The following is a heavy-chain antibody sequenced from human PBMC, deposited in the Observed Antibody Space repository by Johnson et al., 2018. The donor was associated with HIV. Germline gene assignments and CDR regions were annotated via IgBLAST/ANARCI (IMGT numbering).Heavy chain of an antibody. CDR3: AREAYRAFDI. Sequence: VQLVESGGGLVQPGGSVRLSCAASGFTFINYAMSWVRQAPGKGLEWVSSIGGSGTNTYYADSVKGRFTISRDNSKNTLYLQMNSLRAEDTAVYYCAREAYRAFDIWGQGTMVTVSS. CDR2: IGGSGTNT. V-gene: IGHV3-23*04. D-gene: IGHD3-16*01. CDR1: GFTFINYA. J-gene: IGHJ3*02.